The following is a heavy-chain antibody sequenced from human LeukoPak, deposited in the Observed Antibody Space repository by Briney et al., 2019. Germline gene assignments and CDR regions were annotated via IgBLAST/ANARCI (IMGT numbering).Heavy chain of an antibody. Sequence: SVKVSCKASGGTFSSYAISWVRQAPGQGLEWMGRIIPILGIANYAQKFQGRVTITADKSTSTAYMELSSLRSEDTAVYYCARDSGFIAGDYSDYWGQGTLVTVSS. CDR3: ARDSGFIAGDYSDY. CDR2: IIPILGIA. CDR1: GGTFSSYA. V-gene: IGHV1-69*04. D-gene: IGHD2-21*01. J-gene: IGHJ4*02.